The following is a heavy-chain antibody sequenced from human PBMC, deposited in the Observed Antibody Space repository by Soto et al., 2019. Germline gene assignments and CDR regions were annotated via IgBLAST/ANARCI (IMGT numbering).Heavy chain of an antibody. CDR1: GGSISSYY. D-gene: IGHD1-26*01. V-gene: IGHV4-59*08. J-gene: IGHJ4*02. CDR3: ARRYGSAIDY. Sequence: SLTCTVSGGSISSYYWSWIRQPPGKGLEWIGYIYYSGSTNYNPSLKSRVTISVDTSKNQFSLKLSSVTAADTAVYYCARRYGSAIDYWGQGTLVTVSS. CDR2: IYYSGST.